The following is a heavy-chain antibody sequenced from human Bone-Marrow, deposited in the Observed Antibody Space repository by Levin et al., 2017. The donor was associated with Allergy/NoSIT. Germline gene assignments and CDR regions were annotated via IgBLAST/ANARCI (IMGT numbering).Heavy chain of an antibody. D-gene: IGHD4-23*01. Sequence: SCNVSGGSVSSGSYYWSWIRQPPGKGLEWIAYIYHSGSTKYNPSLKSRVTISLDTSRNQFSLRLTSLTAADTAVYYCARGSYFGGLSFDCWGKGTLVTVSS. CDR1: GGSVSSGSYY. CDR2: IYHSGST. CDR3: ARGSYFGGLSFDC. J-gene: IGHJ4*02. V-gene: IGHV4-61*01.